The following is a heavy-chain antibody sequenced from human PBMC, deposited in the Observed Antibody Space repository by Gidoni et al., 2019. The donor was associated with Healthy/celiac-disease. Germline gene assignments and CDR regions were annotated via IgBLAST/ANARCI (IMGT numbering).Heavy chain of an antibody. Sequence: EVQLLESGGGLVQPGGSLRLSCAASGFPFSSYAMSWVRQAPGKGLEWVSAISGSGGRTYYADSVKGRFTIYRENSKKTRYLKMNSLRAEDTAVYYCAKSDLWELIDYFDYWGQGTLVNVSS. CDR2: ISGSGGRT. V-gene: IGHV3-23*01. D-gene: IGHD1-26*01. CDR1: GFPFSSYA. CDR3: AKSDLWELIDYFDY. J-gene: IGHJ4*02.